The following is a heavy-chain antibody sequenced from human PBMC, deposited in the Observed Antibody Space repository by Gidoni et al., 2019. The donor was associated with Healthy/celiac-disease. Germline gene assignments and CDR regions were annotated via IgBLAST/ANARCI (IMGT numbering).Heavy chain of an antibody. J-gene: IGHJ3*02. D-gene: IGHD5-18*01. Sequence: QLQLQESGPGLVTPSETLSLTCTVSGGSISSSSYYWGWIRQPPGKGLEWIGSIYYSGSTYYNPSLKSRVTISVDTSKNQFSLKLSSVTAADTAVYYCARPLVDTAMVTYAFDIWGRGTMVTVSS. CDR3: ARPLVDTAMVTYAFDI. V-gene: IGHV4-39*01. CDR1: GGSISSSSYY. CDR2: IYYSGST.